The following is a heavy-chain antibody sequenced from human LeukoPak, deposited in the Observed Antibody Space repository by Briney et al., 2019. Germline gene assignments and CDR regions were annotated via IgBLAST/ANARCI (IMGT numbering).Heavy chain of an antibody. D-gene: IGHD6-13*01. CDR3: ASSIAAAGDY. CDR1: GFTFSRYW. Sequence: PGGSLRLSCAASGFTFSRYWMHWVRQAPGQGLVWVSRINSDGSSTSYADSVKGRFTISRDNAKNTLYPQMNSLRAEDTAVYYCASSIAAAGDYWGQGTLVTVSS. CDR2: INSDGSST. V-gene: IGHV3-74*01. J-gene: IGHJ4*02.